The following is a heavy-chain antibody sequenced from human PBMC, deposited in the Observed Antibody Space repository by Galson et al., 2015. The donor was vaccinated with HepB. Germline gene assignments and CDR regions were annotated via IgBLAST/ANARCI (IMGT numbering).Heavy chain of an antibody. V-gene: IGHV3-73*01. J-gene: IGHJ4*02. D-gene: IGHD3-10*01. CDR2: IRSKANSYAT. Sequence: SLRLSCAASGFTFSGSAMHWVRQASGKGLEWVGRIRSKANSYATAYAASVKGRFTISRDDSKNTAYLQMNSLKTEDTAVYYCTRLLWFGELLSGDYWGQGTLVTVSS. CDR1: GFTFSGSA. CDR3: TRLLWFGELLSGDY.